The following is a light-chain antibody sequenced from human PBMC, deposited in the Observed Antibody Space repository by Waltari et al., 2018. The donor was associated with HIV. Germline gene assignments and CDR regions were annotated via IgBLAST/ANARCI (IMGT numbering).Light chain of an antibody. CDR1: SSDVGSYNL. Sequence: QSALTQPASVSGSPGQSITLSCTGTSSDVGSYNLFSWYQQHPGKAPKLMIYEVSKRPSGVSNRFSGSKSGNTASLTISGLQAEDEADYYCCSYAGSREVFGGGTKLTVL. J-gene: IGLJ2*01. CDR2: EVS. CDR3: CSYAGSREV. V-gene: IGLV2-23*02.